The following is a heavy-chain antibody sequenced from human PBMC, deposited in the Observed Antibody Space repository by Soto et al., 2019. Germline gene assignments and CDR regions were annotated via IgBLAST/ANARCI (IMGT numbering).Heavy chain of an antibody. J-gene: IGHJ3*02. V-gene: IGHV3-21*01. CDR1: GFTFSTYS. Sequence: EVQLVESGGGLVKPGGSLRLSCAASGFTFSTYSMNWVRQAPWKGLEWVSSMSSRSDYIFYADSVKGRFTISRDNAKNSLYLQMNSLRAEDTAVYYCARRYYYDSENRDAFDIWGQGTLVTVSS. CDR2: MSSRSDYI. CDR3: ARRYYYDSENRDAFDI. D-gene: IGHD3-22*01.